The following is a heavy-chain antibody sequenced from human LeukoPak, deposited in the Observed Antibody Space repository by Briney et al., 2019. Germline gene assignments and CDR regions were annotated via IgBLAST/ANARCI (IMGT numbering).Heavy chain of an antibody. D-gene: IGHD3-10*01. Sequence: GGSLRLSCAASGFTFSSYALSWVRQAPGKGLEWGSAISGSGGSTYYADSVKGRFTISRDNSKNTLCLQMNSLRAEDTAVYYCAKAGVRGVIITHFDYWGQGTLVTVSS. J-gene: IGHJ4*02. CDR1: GFTFSSYA. CDR2: ISGSGGST. V-gene: IGHV3-23*01. CDR3: AKAGVRGVIITHFDY.